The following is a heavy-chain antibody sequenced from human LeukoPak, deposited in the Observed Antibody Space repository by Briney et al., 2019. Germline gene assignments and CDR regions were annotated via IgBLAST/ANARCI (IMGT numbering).Heavy chain of an antibody. CDR2: INHSGST. V-gene: IGHV4-34*01. CDR1: GGSFSGYY. Sequence: PSETLSLTCAVYGGSFSGYYWSWIRQPPGKGLGWIGEINHSGSTNYNPSLKSRVTISVDTSKNQFSLKLSSVTAADTAVYYCARGPSQRSTMIVVVIKGFDIWGQGTMVTVSS. D-gene: IGHD3-22*01. J-gene: IGHJ3*02. CDR3: ARGPSQRSTMIVVVIKGFDI.